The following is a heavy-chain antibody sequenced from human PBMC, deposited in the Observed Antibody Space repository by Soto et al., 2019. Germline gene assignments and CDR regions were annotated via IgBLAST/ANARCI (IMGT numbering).Heavy chain of an antibody. CDR1: GYIFVNYG. D-gene: IGHD3-16*01. CDR3: VMVDNYVTPTPQDV. Sequence: QVQLVQSGDEVKKPGASVKVSCKASGYIFVNYGIAWVRQAPGQVLEWMGWISPYTGNTHSASKVQGRLTMTTDTSASTAYMDLGSLTSDDTAVYYCVMVDNYVTPTPQDVCGQGTTVTVSS. V-gene: IGHV1-18*01. J-gene: IGHJ6*02. CDR2: ISPYTGNT.